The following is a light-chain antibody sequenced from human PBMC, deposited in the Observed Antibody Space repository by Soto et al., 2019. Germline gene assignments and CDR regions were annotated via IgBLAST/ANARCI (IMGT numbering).Light chain of an antibody. CDR2: DAS. V-gene: IGKV3-11*01. CDR1: QSVSSY. CDR3: QQRWA. J-gene: IGKJ1*01. Sequence: EIVLTQSPATLSLSPGERATLSCRTSQSVSSYFAWYQQKPGRAPRLLIYDASNRATGIPARFIGSGSGTDFTLTISSLEPEDFAVYYCQQRWAFGQGTKVDIK.